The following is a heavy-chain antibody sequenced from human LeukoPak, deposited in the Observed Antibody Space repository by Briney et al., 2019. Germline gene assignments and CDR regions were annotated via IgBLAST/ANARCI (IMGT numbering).Heavy chain of an antibody. D-gene: IGHD3-22*01. J-gene: IGHJ4*02. V-gene: IGHV3-48*04. CDR3: GRSQNYNDSSGYSY. CDR1: GFTFGNYG. Sequence: GGSLRLSCAASGFTFGNYGMSWVRQAPGKGLEWVSYISSGGSTIKYADSVKGRFTVSRDNAKKSLYLQMNSLRAEDTAVYYCGRSQNYNDSSGYSYWGQGTLVTVSS. CDR2: ISSGGSTI.